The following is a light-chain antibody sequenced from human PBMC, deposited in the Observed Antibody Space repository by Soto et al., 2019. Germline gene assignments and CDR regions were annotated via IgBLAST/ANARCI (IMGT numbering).Light chain of an antibody. Sequence: ERVMTQSPGTLSLSPGERATLSCRASQSVSSYLAWYQQKPGQAPRLLIYDASNRATGIPARFSGSGSGTDFTLTISSLEPEDFAVYYRQQRSNWPPITFGQGTRLEIK. V-gene: IGKV3-11*01. J-gene: IGKJ5*01. CDR1: QSVSSY. CDR2: DAS. CDR3: QQRSNWPPIT.